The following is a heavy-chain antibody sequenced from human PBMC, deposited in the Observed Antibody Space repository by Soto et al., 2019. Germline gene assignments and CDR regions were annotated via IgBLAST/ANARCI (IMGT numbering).Heavy chain of an antibody. J-gene: IGHJ1*01. CDR1: GFTLSTYW. CDR3: AREYYSSGTH. D-gene: IGHD3-10*01. Sequence: GGSLRLSCAASGFTLSTYWMQWVRQVPGEGLVWVSSISENGGITVYADSVKGRFTISRDNAKNTLYLQMDGLRVEDTAIYYCAREYYSSGTHWGQGTLVTVSS. V-gene: IGHV3-74*01. CDR2: ISENGGIT.